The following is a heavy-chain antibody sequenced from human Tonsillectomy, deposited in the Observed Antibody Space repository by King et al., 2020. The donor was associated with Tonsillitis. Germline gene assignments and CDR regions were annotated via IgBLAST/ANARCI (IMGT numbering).Heavy chain of an antibody. V-gene: IGHV4-4*07. D-gene: IGHD3-16*01. CDR1: GGSISSYY. CDR3: ARPGGLRYFYYMDV. Sequence: QLQESGPGLVKPSETLSLTCTVSGGSISSYYWSWIRQPAGKGLEWIGRIYASGSTNYNPSLKSRVTMSVDTSKNQFTLKLSSVTAADTAVYYCARPGGLRYFYYMDVWGKGTTVTVSS. J-gene: IGHJ6*03. CDR2: IYASGST.